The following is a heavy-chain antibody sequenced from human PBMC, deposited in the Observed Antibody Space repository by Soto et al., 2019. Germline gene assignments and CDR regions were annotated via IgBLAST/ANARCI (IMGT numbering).Heavy chain of an antibody. CDR2: IYPGDSDT. Sequence: GEPLDSSFKGSGYSFTRYWFGWVREMPGQGLEWMGTIYPGDSDTRYSPSFQGQVTISADKSISTAYLQWNSLKASDTAMYFCARHKGYCSSTSCYGMDVWGQGATVTVSS. CDR1: GYSFTRYW. V-gene: IGHV5-51*01. D-gene: IGHD2-2*01. J-gene: IGHJ6*02. CDR3: ARHKGYCSSTSCYGMDV.